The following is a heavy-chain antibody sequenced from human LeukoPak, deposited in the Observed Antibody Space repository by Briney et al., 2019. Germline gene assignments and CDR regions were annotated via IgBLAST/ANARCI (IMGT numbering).Heavy chain of an antibody. D-gene: IGHD3-10*01. J-gene: IGHJ5*02. CDR1: GYSISSGYY. CDR3: ARDLGRVGSGSYSWFDP. V-gene: IGHV4-38-2*02. Sequence: PSETLSLTCTVSGYSISSGYYWGWIRQPPGKGLEWIGSIYHSGSTYYNPSIKSRVTISVDTSKNQFSLKLSSVTAADTAVYYCARDLGRVGSGSYSWFDPWGQGTLVTVSS. CDR2: IYHSGST.